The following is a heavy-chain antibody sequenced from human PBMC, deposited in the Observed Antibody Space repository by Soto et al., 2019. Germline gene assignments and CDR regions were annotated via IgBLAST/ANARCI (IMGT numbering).Heavy chain of an antibody. CDR1: GYTFTKHG. D-gene: IGHD3-3*01. CDR2: ISGNNGDT. J-gene: IGHJ5*01. Sequence: QVQLVQSGAEVKRPGASVKVSCTASGYTFTKHGITWVRQAPGQGLEWVGWISGNNGDTNYAQKFQGRVTITADTATTTAYMELRSLRADDEAVYYCARAPRRMSNDFFAWLDSWGQGTLVTVSS. CDR3: ARAPRRMSNDFFAWLDS. V-gene: IGHV1-18*01.